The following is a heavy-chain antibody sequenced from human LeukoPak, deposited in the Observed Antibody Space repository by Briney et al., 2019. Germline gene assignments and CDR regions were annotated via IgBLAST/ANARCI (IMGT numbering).Heavy chain of an antibody. CDR2: INPNSGGT. Sequence: ASVKVSCEASGYTFTGYYMHWVRQAPRQGLEWMGWINPNSGGTNYAQKFQGRVTMTRDTSISTAYMELSRLRSDDTAVYYCARDTPDCSSTSCYTLYRWFDPWGQGTLVTVSS. V-gene: IGHV1-2*02. J-gene: IGHJ5*02. CDR1: GYTFTGYY. CDR3: ARDTPDCSSTSCYTLYRWFDP. D-gene: IGHD2-2*02.